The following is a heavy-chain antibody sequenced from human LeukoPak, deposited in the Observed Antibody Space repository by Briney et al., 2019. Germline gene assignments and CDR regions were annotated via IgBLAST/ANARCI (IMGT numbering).Heavy chain of an antibody. Sequence: GGSLRLSCAASGFTFSTYWMRWVRQAPGKGLVWVSRINRDGSSTNYADSVKGRFTVSRDNTKNTLYLQMNSLRAEDTAMYYCARDIQGGYSGYVLGYWGQGTLVTVSS. CDR1: GFTFSTYW. D-gene: IGHD5-12*01. CDR3: ARDIQGGYSGYVLGY. V-gene: IGHV3-74*01. J-gene: IGHJ4*02. CDR2: INRDGSST.